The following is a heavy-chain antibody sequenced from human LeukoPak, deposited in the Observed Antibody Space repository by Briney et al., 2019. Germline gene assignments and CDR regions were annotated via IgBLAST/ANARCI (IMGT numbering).Heavy chain of an antibody. Sequence: PGGSLRLSCAASGFTFDDYGMSWVRQAPGKGLEWVSSINWSDGNTGYADSVKGRFTISRDNAKNSLYLQMNSLRVEDTALYYCARGGGEYRFLEWLSPPYMDVWGKGTTVTVSS. D-gene: IGHD3-3*01. CDR3: ARGGGEYRFLEWLSPPYMDV. CDR1: GFTFDDYG. V-gene: IGHV3-20*04. J-gene: IGHJ6*03. CDR2: INWSDGNT.